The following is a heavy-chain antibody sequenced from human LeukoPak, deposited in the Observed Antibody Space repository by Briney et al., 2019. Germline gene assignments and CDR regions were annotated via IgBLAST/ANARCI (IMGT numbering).Heavy chain of an antibody. CDR1: GFAFSNAW. CDR2: IKSKTDGGTT. Sequence: GGSLRLSCAASGFAFSNAWMSWVRRAPGKGLEWVGRIKSKTDGGTTDYAAPVKGSFTISRDDSKNTLYLQMNSLKTEDTAVYHCTTAGAMIEGDFWGQGTMVTVSS. J-gene: IGHJ3*01. D-gene: IGHD3-22*01. V-gene: IGHV3-15*01. CDR3: TTAGAMIEGDF.